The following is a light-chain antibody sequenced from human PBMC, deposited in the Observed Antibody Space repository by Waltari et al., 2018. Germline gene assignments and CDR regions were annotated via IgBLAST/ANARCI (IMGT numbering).Light chain of an antibody. CDR1: QNIMTY. Sequence: DIRMTQSPSPLSASLGDRVTVTCLASQNIMTYLNWYQHKPGNAPELLIYSASKLQRGVPSRFSGSGSGTDFTLTISSLQPADFATYYCQQSYSVPFTFGPGTNVDRK. V-gene: IGKV1-39*01. J-gene: IGKJ3*01. CDR2: SAS. CDR3: QQSYSVPFT.